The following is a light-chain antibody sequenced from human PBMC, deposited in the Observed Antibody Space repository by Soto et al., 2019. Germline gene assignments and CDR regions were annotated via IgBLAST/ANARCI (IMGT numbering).Light chain of an antibody. Sequence: MSQYASPVSASVGESGTITCRASQSIVTYLNWYLQKPGKAPKLLIYAASNLQSGVPSRFSGSGSGTDFTLTISRLGPEDFAVYYCQHFGTFGQGTMV. CDR1: QSIVTY. V-gene: IGKV1-39*01. CDR2: AAS. J-gene: IGKJ1*01. CDR3: QHFGT.